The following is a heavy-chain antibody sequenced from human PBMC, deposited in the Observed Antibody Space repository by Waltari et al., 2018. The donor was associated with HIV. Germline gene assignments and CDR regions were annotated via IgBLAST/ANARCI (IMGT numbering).Heavy chain of an antibody. D-gene: IGHD1-1*01. CDR3: AKDKGGVTYIFDY. CDR2: ISYDGSNK. J-gene: IGHJ4*02. Sequence: QVQLVESGGGVVQPGRSLSLSCAASGFPFSSYGMHWVRQAPGKGLEWVAVISYDGSNKYYADAVKGRFTISRDNSKNTLDLQMNSLRAEDTAVYYCAKDKGGVTYIFDYWGQGTLVTVSS. V-gene: IGHV3-30*18. CDR1: GFPFSSYG.